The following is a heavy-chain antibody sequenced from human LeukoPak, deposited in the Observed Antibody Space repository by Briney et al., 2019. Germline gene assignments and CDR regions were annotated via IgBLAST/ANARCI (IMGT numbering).Heavy chain of an antibody. Sequence: ASVKVSCKASGGTFSSYAISWVRQAPGQGLEWMGGIIPIFGTANYAQKFQGRVTITADKSTSTAYMELSSLRSEDTAVYYCARGRKYTSGYRVTELGSGYSDSWGQGTLVTVSS. CDR2: IIPIFGTA. CDR3: ARGRKYTSGYRVTELGSGYSDS. J-gene: IGHJ4*02. V-gene: IGHV1-69*06. CDR1: GGTFSSYA. D-gene: IGHD5-18*01.